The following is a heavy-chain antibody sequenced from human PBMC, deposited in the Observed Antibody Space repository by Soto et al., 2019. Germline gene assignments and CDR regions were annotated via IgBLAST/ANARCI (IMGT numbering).Heavy chain of an antibody. D-gene: IGHD3-9*01. CDR1: GFTFSSYA. J-gene: IGHJ4*02. V-gene: IGHV3-23*01. CDR2: ISGSGGST. CDR3: AKDRLKRLGDAILTGYYAPLFDY. Sequence: GGSLRLSCAASGFTFSSYAMSWVRQAPGKGLEWVSAISGSGGSTYYADSVKGRFTISRDNSKNTLYLQMNSLRAEDTAVYYCAKDRLKRLGDAILTGYYAPLFDYWGQGTLVTVSS.